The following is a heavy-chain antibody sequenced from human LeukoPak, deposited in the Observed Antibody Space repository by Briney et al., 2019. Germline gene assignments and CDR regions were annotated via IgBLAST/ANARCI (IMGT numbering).Heavy chain of an antibody. V-gene: IGHV1-69*05. D-gene: IGHD3-3*01. CDR2: IIPIFGTA. CDR3: ARVLLRFLEWLSGFDP. J-gene: IGHJ5*02. CDR1: GGTFSSYA. Sequence: ASVKVSCKASGGTFSSYAISWVRQAPGQGLEWMGGIIPIFGTANYAQKFQGRVTITTDESTSTAYMELSSLRSEDTAVYYCARVLLRFLEWLSGFDPWGQGTLVTVSS.